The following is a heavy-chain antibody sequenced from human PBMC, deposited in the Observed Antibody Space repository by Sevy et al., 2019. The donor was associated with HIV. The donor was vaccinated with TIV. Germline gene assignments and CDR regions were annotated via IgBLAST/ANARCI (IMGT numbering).Heavy chain of an antibody. CDR2: ISWNSGSI. CDR3: GKVKAGVYHDVGDLGYEGDI. D-gene: IGHD3-16*01. V-gene: IGHV3-9*03. J-gene: IGHJ3*02. Sequence: GGSLRLSCAASGFTFDDYGMHWVRQAPGKGLEWVSAISWNSGSIAYADSVKGRFTISGDNAKNSLYLQMNSLRAEDMALYNWGKVKAGVYHDVGDLGYEGDIWGQGTMVTVSS. CDR1: GFTFDDYG.